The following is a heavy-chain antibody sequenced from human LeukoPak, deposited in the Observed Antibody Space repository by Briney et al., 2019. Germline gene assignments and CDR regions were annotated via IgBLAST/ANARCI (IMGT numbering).Heavy chain of an antibody. V-gene: IGHV1-46*01. CDR3: ARDGSTVTISRRKEAHMDV. CDR2: INPSGGST. D-gene: IGHD4-17*01. CDR1: GYTFTSYY. J-gene: IGHJ6*02. Sequence: GASVKVSCKASGYTFTSYYMHWVRQPPGQGLEWMGIINPSGGSTSYAQKFQGRVTMTRDTSTSTVYMELSSLRSEDTAVYYCARDGSTVTISRRKEAHMDVWGQGTTVTVSS.